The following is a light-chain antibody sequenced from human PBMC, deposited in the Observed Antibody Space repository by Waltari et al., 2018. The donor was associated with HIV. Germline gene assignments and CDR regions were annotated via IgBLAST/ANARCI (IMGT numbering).Light chain of an antibody. CDR3: YSTDSSGNHSV. Sequence: SYELTQPPSVSVSPGQTARITFSGDALPTKYAYWYQQKSGQAPVLVIYEDSKRPSGIPERFSGSSSGTMATLTISGAQVEDEADYYCYSTDSSGNHSVFGGGTKLTVL. J-gene: IGLJ2*01. V-gene: IGLV3-10*01. CDR2: EDS. CDR1: ALPTKY.